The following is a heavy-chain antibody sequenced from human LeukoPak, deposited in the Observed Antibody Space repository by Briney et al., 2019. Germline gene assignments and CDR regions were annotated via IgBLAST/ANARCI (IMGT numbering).Heavy chain of an antibody. J-gene: IGHJ6*02. CDR1: GYTFTSYY. CDR3: ARHGVVPAAIPYYYYGMDV. Sequence: ASVKVSCKASGYTFTSYYMHWVRQAPGQGLEWMGIINPSGGSTSYAQKFQGRVTMTRDTSTSTVYMELRSLRSDDTAVYYCARHGVVPAAIPYYYYGMDVWAKGSRSPSP. V-gene: IGHV1-46*01. D-gene: IGHD2-2*01. CDR2: INPSGGST.